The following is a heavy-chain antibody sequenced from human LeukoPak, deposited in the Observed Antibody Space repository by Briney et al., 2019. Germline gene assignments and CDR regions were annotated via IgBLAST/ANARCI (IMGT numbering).Heavy chain of an antibody. D-gene: IGHD2-2*01. CDR1: GCSISSYY. Sequence: WETLSLTCTVSGCSISSYYLSWIRQPPGNGLEWIGYIYYGGSTNYNPPLKSRVTISVDTSKNQFSPKLSSVTAADTAVYYCAGGYCSSTSCYGVYYYYMDVWGKGTTVTVSS. CDR2: IYYGGST. J-gene: IGHJ6*03. V-gene: IGHV4-59*01. CDR3: AGGYCSSTSCYGVYYYYMDV.